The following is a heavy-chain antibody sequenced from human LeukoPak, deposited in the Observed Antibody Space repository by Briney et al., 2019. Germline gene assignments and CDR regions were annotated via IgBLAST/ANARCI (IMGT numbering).Heavy chain of an antibody. Sequence: SGESLKISCKGSGYSFTSYWISWVRQMPGKGLEWMGIIYPGDSDTRYSPSFQGQVTISADKSISTAYLQWSSLKASDTAMYYCARVPNYYDSSGYYQTNWFDPWGQGTLVTVSS. CDR3: ARVPNYYDSSGYYQTNWFDP. D-gene: IGHD3-22*01. CDR2: IYPGDSDT. J-gene: IGHJ5*02. V-gene: IGHV5-51*01. CDR1: GYSFTSYW.